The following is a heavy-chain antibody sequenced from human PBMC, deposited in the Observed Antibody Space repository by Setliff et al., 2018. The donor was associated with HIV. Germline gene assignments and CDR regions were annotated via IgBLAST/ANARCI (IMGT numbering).Heavy chain of an antibody. CDR3: ARADYESGSYFFDY. V-gene: IGHV4-59*01. CDR1: GDSISDYY. CDR2: VYYTGTT. J-gene: IGHJ4*02. Sequence: SETLSLTCTVSGDSISDYYWSWIRQSPGKGLEWIGYVYYTGTTSLNPSVKTRVSMSVDTSKTHFSMRLTSVTSADTAIYYCARADYESGSYFFDYWGQGTLVTVSS. D-gene: IGHD3-22*01.